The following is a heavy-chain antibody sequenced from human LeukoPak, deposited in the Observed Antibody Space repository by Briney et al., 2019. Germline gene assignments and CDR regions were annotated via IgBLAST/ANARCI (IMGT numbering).Heavy chain of an antibody. Sequence: GGSLRLSCAASGFTFSNYAMSWVRQPPGKGLEWVSLISGSGDTTYYADSVKGRFTISRDNSKNTLYLQMNSLRAEDTAVYYCAERRGNRGGNTFDYWGQGTLVTVSS. CDR1: GFTFSNYA. J-gene: IGHJ4*02. CDR2: ISGSGDTT. CDR3: AERRGNRGGNTFDY. D-gene: IGHD3-10*01. V-gene: IGHV3-23*01.